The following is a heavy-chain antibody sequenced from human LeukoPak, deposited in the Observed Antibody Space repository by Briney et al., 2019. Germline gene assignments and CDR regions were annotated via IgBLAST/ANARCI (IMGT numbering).Heavy chain of an antibody. CDR3: ARLTPMITFGGVIVPFDY. V-gene: IGHV4-39*01. D-gene: IGHD3-16*02. J-gene: IGHJ4*02. CDR1: GGSIAGSSYY. Sequence: SETLSPTCTVSGGSIAGSSYYWGWIRQPPGKGLEWIATISYSGNTYYNPSLTSRVTISVDTSKNQFSLKLISVTAADTAVYYCARLTPMITFGGVIVPFDYWGQGTLVTVSS. CDR2: ISYSGNT.